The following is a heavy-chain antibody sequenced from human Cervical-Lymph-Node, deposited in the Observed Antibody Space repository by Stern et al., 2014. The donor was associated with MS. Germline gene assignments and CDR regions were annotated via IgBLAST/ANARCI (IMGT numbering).Heavy chain of an antibody. CDR3: ARQKWDRDTYFEY. CDR2: IYDSGYT. J-gene: IGHJ4*02. V-gene: IGHV4-59*08. Sequence: VLLVESGPGLVKPSETLSLTCTVSGESIAGFYWHLILQPPGKGLEWIGYIYDSGYTTYNPSLKSRVTISLDTSKSHFSLKVTSVTAADTAIYYCARQKWDRDTYFEYWGQGSLVTVSS. CDR1: GESIAGFY. D-gene: IGHD1-26*01.